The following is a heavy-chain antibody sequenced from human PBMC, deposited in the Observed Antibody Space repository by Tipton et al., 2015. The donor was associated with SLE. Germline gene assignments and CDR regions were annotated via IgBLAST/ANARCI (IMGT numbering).Heavy chain of an antibody. V-gene: IGHV4-39*07. Sequence: TLSLTCTVSGGSISSSSYYWSWIRQPPGKGLEWIGEINHSGSTNYNPSLKSRVTMSVDTSKNQFSLKLSSVTAADTAVYYCAMNAYYYGMDVWGQGTTVTVSS. CDR3: AMNAYYYGMDV. D-gene: IGHD2-8*01. CDR2: INHSGST. J-gene: IGHJ6*02. CDR1: GGSISSSSYY.